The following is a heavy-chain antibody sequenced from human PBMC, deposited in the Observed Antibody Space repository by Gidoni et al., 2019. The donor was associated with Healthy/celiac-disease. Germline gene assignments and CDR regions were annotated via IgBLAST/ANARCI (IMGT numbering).Heavy chain of an antibody. Sequence: QVQLVQSGAEVKKPGSSVKVSCKASGGPFSSYAISWGRQAPGQGLEWMGGIIPIFGTANYAQKFQGRVTITADESTSTAYMELSSLRSEDTAVYYCARVVVAASGWFDPWGQGTLVTVSS. V-gene: IGHV1-69*01. CDR3: ARVVVAASGWFDP. D-gene: IGHD2-15*01. J-gene: IGHJ5*02. CDR1: GGPFSSYA. CDR2: IIPIFGTA.